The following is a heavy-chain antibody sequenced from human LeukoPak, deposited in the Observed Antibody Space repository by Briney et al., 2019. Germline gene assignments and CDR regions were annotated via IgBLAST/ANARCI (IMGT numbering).Heavy chain of an antibody. Sequence: SETLSLTCTVSGGLIPISTYYWGWIRQPPGKGLEWIGSVYYSGTTKYNPSLKSRVTMSVDTSKNQFSLKLSSVTAADTAVYYCARDTYYYGSGSYHLDYWGQGTLVTVSS. V-gene: IGHV4-39*07. CDR1: GGLIPISTYY. J-gene: IGHJ4*02. CDR2: VYYSGTT. D-gene: IGHD3-10*01. CDR3: ARDTYYYGSGSYHLDY.